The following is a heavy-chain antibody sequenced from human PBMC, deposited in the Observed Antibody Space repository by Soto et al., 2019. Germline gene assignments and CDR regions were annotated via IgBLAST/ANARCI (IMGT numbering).Heavy chain of an antibody. CDR3: ARDVTTTMGMGFWKSLDV. V-gene: IGHV1-2*02. D-gene: IGHD5-18*01. J-gene: IGHJ6*02. CDR2: MNRKSGHT. Sequence: ASVKVSCKSSGYTFTGYYMHWVRQAPGQGLEWMGWMNRKSGHTDYAQKIQGRVTLTRDTSMNTAYVELRSLTSDDTAVYFCARDVTTTMGMGFWKSLDVWGQGPTVTVS. CDR1: GYTFTGYY.